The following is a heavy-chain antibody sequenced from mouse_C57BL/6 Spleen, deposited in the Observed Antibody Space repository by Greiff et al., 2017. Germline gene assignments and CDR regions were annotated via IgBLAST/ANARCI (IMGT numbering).Heavy chain of an antibody. V-gene: IGHV1-72*01. CDR1: GYTFPSYW. Sequence: VPLQQPGAELVKPGASVKLSCKASGYTFPSYWMHWVKQRPGRGLGWIGRIDPNSGGARYNEKFNGKATLTVDKPSSTAYMQLSSLTSEDSAVYYCARGIYYDYDRHFDYWGQGTTLTVSS. CDR2: IDPNSGGA. CDR3: ARGIYYDYDRHFDY. J-gene: IGHJ2*01. D-gene: IGHD2-4*01.